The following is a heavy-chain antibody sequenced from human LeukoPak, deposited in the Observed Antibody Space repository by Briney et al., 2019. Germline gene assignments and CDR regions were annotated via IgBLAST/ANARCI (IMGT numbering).Heavy chain of an antibody. CDR1: GGSISNS. J-gene: IGHJ5*02. D-gene: IGHD4-17*01. V-gene: IGHV4-59*08. Sequence: SETLSLTCTVSGGSISNSWSWIRQPPGKGLEWIGYIYYSGSTNYNPSLKRRLTISVDTSKNQFSLKLSSVTAADTAVYYCARGMTTGPDPWGQGTLVTVSS. CDR2: IYYSGST. CDR3: ARGMTTGPDP.